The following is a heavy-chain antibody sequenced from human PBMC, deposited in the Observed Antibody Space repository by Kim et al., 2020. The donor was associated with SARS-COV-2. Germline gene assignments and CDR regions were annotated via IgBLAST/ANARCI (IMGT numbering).Heavy chain of an antibody. D-gene: IGHD5-18*01. CDR3: ARSDGYSYALRGFDP. V-gene: IGHV4-31*03. Sequence: SETLSLTCTVSGGSISSGGYYWSWIRQHPGKGLEWIGYIYYSGSTYYNPSLKSRVTISVDTSKNQFSLKLSSVTAADTAVYYCARSDGYSYALRGFDPWGQGTLVNVSS. J-gene: IGHJ5*02. CDR2: IYYSGST. CDR1: GGSISSGGYY.